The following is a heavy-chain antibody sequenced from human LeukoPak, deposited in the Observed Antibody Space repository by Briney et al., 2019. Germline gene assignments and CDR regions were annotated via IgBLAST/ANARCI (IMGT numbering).Heavy chain of an antibody. J-gene: IGHJ1*01. D-gene: IGHD3-22*01. CDR2: IIPIFGTA. V-gene: IGHV1-69*13. CDR3: ARDLDYYDSSDPRGEYFQH. Sequence: SVKVSCKASGGTFSSYAISWVRQAPGQGLEWMGGIIPIFGTANYAQKFQGRVTITADESTSTAYMELSSLRSEDTAVYYCARDLDYYDSSDPRGEYFQHWGQGTLVTVSS. CDR1: GGTFSSYA.